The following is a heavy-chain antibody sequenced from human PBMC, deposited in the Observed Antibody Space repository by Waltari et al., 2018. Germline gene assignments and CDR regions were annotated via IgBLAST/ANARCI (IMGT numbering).Heavy chain of an antibody. V-gene: IGHV1-58*02. CDR1: RFTFTRSA. D-gene: IGHD3-10*01. CDR2: IVVGSGNT. J-gene: IGHJ6*02. Sequence: QMQLVQSGPEVMKPATSVTFSCKAIRFTFTRSAMPWVCQARGQRLEWIGWIVVGSGNTNYAQKFQERVTITRDMSTSTAYTELSSLRSEDTAVYYCAANGFGVGFYYYGMDVWGQGTTVTVSS. CDR3: AANGFGVGFYYYGMDV.